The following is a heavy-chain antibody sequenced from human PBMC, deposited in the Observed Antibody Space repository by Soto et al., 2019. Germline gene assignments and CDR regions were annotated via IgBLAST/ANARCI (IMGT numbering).Heavy chain of an antibody. CDR1: GFTFSSYA. V-gene: IGHV3-30-3*01. J-gene: IGHJ5*02. CDR2: ISYDGSNK. D-gene: IGHD6-13*01. Sequence: QVQLVESGGGVVQPGRSLRLSCAASGFTFSSYAMHWVRQAPGKGLEWVAVISYDGSNKYYADSAKGRFTISRDNSKNTLYLQMNSLRAEDTAVYYCARALGQLVSGEGWFDPWGQGTLVTVSS. CDR3: ARALGQLVSGEGWFDP.